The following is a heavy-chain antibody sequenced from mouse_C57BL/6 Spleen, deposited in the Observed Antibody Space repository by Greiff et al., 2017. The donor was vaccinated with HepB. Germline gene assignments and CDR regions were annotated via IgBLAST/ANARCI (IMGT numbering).Heavy chain of an antibody. CDR1: GYTFTSYW. J-gene: IGHJ2*01. CDR3: ARSFDYYGSSPFDY. D-gene: IGHD1-1*01. V-gene: IGHV1-72*01. Sequence: VQLQQSGAELVKPGASVKLSCKASGYTFTSYWMHWVKQRPGRGLEWNGRIDPNSGGTKYNEKFKSKATLTVDKPSSTAYMQLSSLTSEDSAVYYCARSFDYYGSSPFDYWGQGTTLTVSS. CDR2: IDPNSGGT.